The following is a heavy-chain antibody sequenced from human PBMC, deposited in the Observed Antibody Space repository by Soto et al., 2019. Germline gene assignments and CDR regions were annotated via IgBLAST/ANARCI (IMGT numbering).Heavy chain of an antibody. CDR1: GFTFSSYG. J-gene: IGHJ6*02. Sequence: GGSLRLSCAASGFTFSSYGMHWVRQAPGKGLEWVAVISYDGSNKYYADSMKGRFTISRDNSKNTLFLQVSSLRAEDTAVYYCVKDGSSGWPYYYGMDVWGQGAPVTVSS. D-gene: IGHD6-19*01. CDR3: VKDGSSGWPYYYGMDV. V-gene: IGHV3-30*18. CDR2: ISYDGSNK.